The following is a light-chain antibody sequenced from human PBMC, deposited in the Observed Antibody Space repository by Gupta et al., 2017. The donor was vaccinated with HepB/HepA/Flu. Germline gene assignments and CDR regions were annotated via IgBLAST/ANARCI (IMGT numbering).Light chain of an antibody. Sequence: IVLTQSPATLSLSRGERATLSCRASQSVSSYLAWYQQKPGQAARLLIYDAANRATGIPARFSGSGSGTDFTLTISSLEPEDFAVYYCQQRSNGPPRVTFGPGTKVEIK. CDR2: DAA. CDR1: QSVSSY. CDR3: QQRSNGPPRVT. J-gene: IGKJ3*01. V-gene: IGKV3-11*01.